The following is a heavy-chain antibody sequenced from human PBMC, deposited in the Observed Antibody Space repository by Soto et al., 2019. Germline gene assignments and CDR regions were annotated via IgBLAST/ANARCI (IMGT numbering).Heavy chain of an antibody. D-gene: IGHD1-1*01. Sequence: GSLRLSCAASGFSFTTYAMNWVRQVPGKGLEWVSSINNSGENTYYADSVKGRFTISRDNSKNILYLQMGSLRAEDTALYSCAKAKWNPLETRRNEAFDMWGHGT. CDR2: INNSGENT. V-gene: IGHV3-23*01. CDR1: GFSFTTYA. CDR3: AKAKWNPLETRRNEAFDM. J-gene: IGHJ3*02.